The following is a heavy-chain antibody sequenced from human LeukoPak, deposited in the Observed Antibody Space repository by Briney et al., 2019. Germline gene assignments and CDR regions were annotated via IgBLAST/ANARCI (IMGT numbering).Heavy chain of an antibody. J-gene: IGHJ4*02. CDR1: GFTFSGFA. Sequence: PGGSLRLSLAASGFTFSGFARSWVRQAPGKGLEGVSVISGGGGSTYYADSVKGRFTISRDNSKNTLYLQMNSLRAEDTAVYYCARDQGRYSYGYPDYFDYWGQGTLVTVSS. D-gene: IGHD5-18*01. CDR3: ARDQGRYSYGYPDYFDY. V-gene: IGHV3-23*01. CDR2: ISGGGGST.